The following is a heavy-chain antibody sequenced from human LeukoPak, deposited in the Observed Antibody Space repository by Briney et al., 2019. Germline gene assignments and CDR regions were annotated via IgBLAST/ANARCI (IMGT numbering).Heavy chain of an antibody. CDR2: IIPIFGTA. D-gene: IGHD3-10*01. CDR3: ASSLGEVDWFDP. Sequence: SVKVSCKASGGTFSSYAISWVRQAPGQGLEWTGGIIPIFGTANYAQRFQGRVTITTDESTSTAYMELSSLRSEDTAVYYCASSLGEVDWFDPWGQGTLVTVSS. V-gene: IGHV1-69*05. CDR1: GGTFSSYA. J-gene: IGHJ5*02.